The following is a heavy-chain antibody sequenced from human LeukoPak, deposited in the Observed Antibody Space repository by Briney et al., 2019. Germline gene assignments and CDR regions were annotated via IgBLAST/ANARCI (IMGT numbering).Heavy chain of an antibody. J-gene: IGHJ4*02. Sequence: ASVKVSCTASGYTFTSYYMHWARQAPGQGLEWMGWINPNSGGTNYAQKFQGWVTMTRDTSISTAYMELSRLRSDDTAVYCCARETSIAAVYYFDYWGQGTLVTVSS. V-gene: IGHV1-2*04. CDR1: GYTFTSYY. CDR3: ARETSIAAVYYFDY. CDR2: INPNSGGT. D-gene: IGHD6-13*01.